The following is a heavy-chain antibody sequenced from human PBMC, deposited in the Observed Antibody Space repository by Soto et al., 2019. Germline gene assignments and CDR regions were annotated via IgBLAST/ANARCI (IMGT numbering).Heavy chain of an antibody. Sequence: PGGSLRLSCAASGFTFDDYAMHWVRQAPGKGLEWVSGISWNSGSIGYADSVKGRFTISRDNAKNSLYLQMNSLRAEDTALYYCAKDIAFGYYSMDVWGKGTTVTVS. D-gene: IGHD3-3*01. V-gene: IGHV3-9*01. CDR2: ISWNSGSI. CDR3: AKDIAFGYYSMDV. J-gene: IGHJ6*03. CDR1: GFTFDDYA.